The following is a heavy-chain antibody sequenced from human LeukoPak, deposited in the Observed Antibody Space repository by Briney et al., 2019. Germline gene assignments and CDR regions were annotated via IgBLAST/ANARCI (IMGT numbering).Heavy chain of an antibody. Sequence: PSETLSLTCAVYGGSFSGYYWSWIRQPPGKGLEWIGEINHSGSTNYNPSLKSRVTISVDTSKNQFSLKLSSVTAADTAVYYCARVYRGSYYFDYWGQGTLVTVSS. D-gene: IGHD1-26*01. CDR2: INHSGST. V-gene: IGHV4-34*01. J-gene: IGHJ4*02. CDR3: ARVYRGSYYFDY. CDR1: GGSFSGYY.